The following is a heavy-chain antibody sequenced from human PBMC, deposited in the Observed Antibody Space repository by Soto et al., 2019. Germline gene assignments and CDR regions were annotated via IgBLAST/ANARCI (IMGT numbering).Heavy chain of an antibody. D-gene: IGHD1-26*01. CDR3: ASVSGTDY. J-gene: IGHJ4*02. CDR2: ISYDGSNK. V-gene: IGHV3-30-3*01. CDR1: GFTFRSYA. Sequence: LRLSCAASGFTFRSYAMHWVRQAPGKGLEWVAVISYDGSNKYYADSVKGRFTISRDNSKNTLYLQMNSLRAEDTAVYYCASVSGTDYWGQGTLVTVSS.